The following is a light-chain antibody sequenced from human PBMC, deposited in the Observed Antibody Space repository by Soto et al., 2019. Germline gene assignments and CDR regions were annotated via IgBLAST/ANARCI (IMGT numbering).Light chain of an antibody. V-gene: IGKV3-15*01. Sequence: EIVMTQSPATLSVSPGERATLSCRASQSVSSNLAWYQQKPGQAPRLLIYGASTRATGIPARFSGSGSGTEFTLTINSLQSEDFAVYDCQQYNNWSPWTLGQGTKVEIK. J-gene: IGKJ1*01. CDR2: GAS. CDR3: QQYNNWSPWT. CDR1: QSVSSN.